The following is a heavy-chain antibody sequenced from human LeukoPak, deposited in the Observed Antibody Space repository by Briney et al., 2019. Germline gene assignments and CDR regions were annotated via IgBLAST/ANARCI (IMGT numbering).Heavy chain of an antibody. Sequence: PSETLSLTCTVSGGSISSYYWSWIRQSPGKGLEWIGRIYTSGSTNYNPSLKSRVTISVDTAKNQFSLKLSSVTAADTAVYYCARRAPYGDYGIDPWGQGTLVTVSS. J-gene: IGHJ5*02. V-gene: IGHV4-4*07. D-gene: IGHD4-17*01. CDR1: GGSISSYY. CDR2: IYTSGST. CDR3: ARRAPYGDYGIDP.